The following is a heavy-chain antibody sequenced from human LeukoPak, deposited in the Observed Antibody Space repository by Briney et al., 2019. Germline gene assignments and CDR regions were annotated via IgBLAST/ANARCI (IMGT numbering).Heavy chain of an antibody. J-gene: IGHJ6*03. CDR1: GGSISSSSYY. Sequence: SVPLSLPFTVSGGSISSSSYYWGWIRPPPGKGLEWIGSIYYSGSTYYNPSLKSRVTISVDTSKNHFSLKLSSVTAADTAVYYCARLGYCSSTSCYSLFYYYYYMGVWGKGTTVTVSS. CDR2: IYYSGST. CDR3: ARLGYCSSTSCYSLFYYYYYMGV. D-gene: IGHD2-2*01. V-gene: IGHV4-39*02.